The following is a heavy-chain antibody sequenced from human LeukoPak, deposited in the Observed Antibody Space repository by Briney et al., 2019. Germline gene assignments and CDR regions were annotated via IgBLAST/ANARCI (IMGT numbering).Heavy chain of an antibody. D-gene: IGHD1-1*01. CDR3: ARTEYDWYFDL. J-gene: IGHJ2*01. CDR2: ISGSGFST. CDR1: GFTFSSYA. V-gene: IGHV3-23*01. Sequence: GGSLRLSCAASGFTFSSYAMSWVRQAPGQGLEWLSAISGSGFSTYYADSVKGRFTISRDNAKNSLYLQMNSLRAEDTAVYYCARTEYDWYFDLWGRGTLVTVSS.